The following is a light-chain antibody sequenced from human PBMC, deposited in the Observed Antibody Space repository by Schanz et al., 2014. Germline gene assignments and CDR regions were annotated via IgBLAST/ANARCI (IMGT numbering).Light chain of an antibody. CDR1: SSDVGNYNY. CDR3: CSYAGSRWV. Sequence: QSALTQPASVSGSPGQSITISCTGTSSDVGNYNYVSWYQQHPGKAPKLMIYDVSNRPSGVSNRFSGSKSGNTASLTISGLQAEDEADYYCCSYAGSRWVFGGGTKLTVL. J-gene: IGLJ3*02. CDR2: DVS. V-gene: IGLV2-14*03.